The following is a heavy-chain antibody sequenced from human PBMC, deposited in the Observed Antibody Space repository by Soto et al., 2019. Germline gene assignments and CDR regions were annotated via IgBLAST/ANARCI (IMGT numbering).Heavy chain of an antibody. CDR1: GFTFSSYA. Sequence: PGGSLRLSCAAPGFTFSSYAMSWVRQAPGKGLEWVSAISGSGGSTYYADSVKGRFTISRDNSKNTLYLQMNSLRAEDTAVYYCAKDNGGYCSSTSCYGSDYWGQGTLVTVSS. CDR3: AKDNGGYCSSTSCYGSDY. D-gene: IGHD2-2*01. J-gene: IGHJ4*02. CDR2: ISGSGGST. V-gene: IGHV3-23*01.